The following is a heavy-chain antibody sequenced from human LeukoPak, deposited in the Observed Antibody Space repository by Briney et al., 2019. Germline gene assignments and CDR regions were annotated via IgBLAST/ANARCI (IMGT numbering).Heavy chain of an antibody. CDR1: GFTFSSYS. V-gene: IGHV3-21*01. D-gene: IGHD3-3*01. J-gene: IGHJ4*02. CDR3: ASLGLIRGSGYN. Sequence: GGSLRLSCAASGFTFSSYSMNWVRQAPGKGLEWVSSISSSSYIYYADSVKGRFTISRDNAKNSRYLQMNSLRAEDTAVYYCASLGLIRGSGYNWGQGTLVTVSS. CDR2: ISSSSYI.